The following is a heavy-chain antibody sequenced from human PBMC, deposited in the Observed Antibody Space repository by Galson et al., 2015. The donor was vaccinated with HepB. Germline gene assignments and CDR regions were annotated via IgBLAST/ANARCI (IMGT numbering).Heavy chain of an antibody. Sequence: SLRLSCAASGFTFTRYAMTWVRQAPGKGLEWVSSITSSGGNTYYTDAVKGRFTISRDNSKNTLSLQLNSLRVEATAVYYCAKDGIMVANNPYHFHYWGQGTLVTVSS. V-gene: IGHV3-23*01. CDR1: GFTFTRYA. CDR3: AKDGIMVANNPYHFHY. D-gene: IGHD2-15*01. CDR2: ITSSGGNT. J-gene: IGHJ4*02.